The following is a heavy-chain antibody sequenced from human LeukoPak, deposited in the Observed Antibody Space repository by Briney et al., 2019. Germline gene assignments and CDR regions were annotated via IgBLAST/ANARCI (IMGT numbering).Heavy chain of an antibody. CDR2: TYYKSKWSN. CDR1: GDSVSSNSAA. D-gene: IGHD6-6*01. J-gene: IGHJ4*02. V-gene: IGHV6-1*01. CDR3: ARGIGCIAARFTFDY. Sequence: SQTLSLTCAISGDSVSSNSAAWNWIRQSPSRGLEWLGRTYYKSKWSNDYGVSVKSRITINADTSKNQFSLQLNYVTPEDTAVYYCARGIGCIAARFTFDYWGQGTLVTVSS.